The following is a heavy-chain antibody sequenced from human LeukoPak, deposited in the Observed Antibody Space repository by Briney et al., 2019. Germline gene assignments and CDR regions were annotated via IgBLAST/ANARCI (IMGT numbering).Heavy chain of an antibody. CDR2: IYSGGST. V-gene: IGHV3-53*01. CDR1: GFTVSSNY. CDR3: ARDGSAYNFDY. D-gene: IGHD5-24*01. J-gene: IGHJ4*02. Sequence: QPGGSLRLSCAASGFTVSSNYMNWVRQAPGKGLEWVSVIYSGGSTYYADSVKGRFTISRDNAKNTLSLQMNSLRAEDTAVYFCARDGSAYNFDYWGQGVLVTVSS.